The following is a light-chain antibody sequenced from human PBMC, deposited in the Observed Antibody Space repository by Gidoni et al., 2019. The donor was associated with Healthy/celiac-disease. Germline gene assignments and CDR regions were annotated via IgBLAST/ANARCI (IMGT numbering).Light chain of an antibody. V-gene: IGKV2-28*01. CDR1: QSLLHSNGYNY. J-gene: IGKJ4*01. Sequence: DIVMTQSPLSLPVTPGEPASISCRSSQSLLHSNGYNYLACYLQKPGQSPQLLIYLGSNRASGVPDRFSGSGSGTDFTLKISRVEAEDVGVYYCMQALQTPLXFXGGTKVEIK. CDR2: LGS. CDR3: MQALQTPLX.